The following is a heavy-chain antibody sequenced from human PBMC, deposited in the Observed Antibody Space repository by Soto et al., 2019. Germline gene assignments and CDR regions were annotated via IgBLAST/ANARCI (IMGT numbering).Heavy chain of an antibody. Sequence: ASVKVSCKASGYTFTSYDINWVRQATGQGLEWMGWMNPNSGNTGYAQKFQGRVTMTRNTSISTAYMELSSLRSEDTAVYYCAGYGVGNDAFDIWGQGTMVTVSS. V-gene: IGHV1-8*01. CDR3: AGYGVGNDAFDI. CDR1: GYTFTSYD. J-gene: IGHJ3*02. D-gene: IGHD5-18*01. CDR2: MNPNSGNT.